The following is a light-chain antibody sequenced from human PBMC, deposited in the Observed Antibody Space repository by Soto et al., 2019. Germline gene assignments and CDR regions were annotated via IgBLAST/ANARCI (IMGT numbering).Light chain of an antibody. J-gene: IGLJ1*01. Sequence: QSVLTQPPSVSAAPGQKVTISCSGSSSNIGNNYVSWYQQLPGTAPKLLIYDNNKRPSGIPDRFSGSKSGTSATLGITGLQTGDEADYYCVPWDGSLSAEVFGTGTKLTVL. CDR3: VPWDGSLSAEV. CDR1: SSNIGNNY. CDR2: DNN. V-gene: IGLV1-51*01.